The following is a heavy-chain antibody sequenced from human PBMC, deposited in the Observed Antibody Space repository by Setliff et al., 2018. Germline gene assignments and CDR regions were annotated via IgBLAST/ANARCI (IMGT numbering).Heavy chain of an antibody. CDR1: GYTFAGYY. CDR3: ARDLHYYDSSGYYYRPVNDAFDI. Sequence: ASVKVSCKASGYTFAGYYMHWVRQAPGQGLEWMGWINPNSGGANYAQKFQGRVTMTRDTSISTGYMELSRLRSDDTAVYYCARDLHYYDSSGYYYRPVNDAFDIWGQGTMVTVSS. D-gene: IGHD3-22*01. J-gene: IGHJ3*02. V-gene: IGHV1-2*02. CDR2: INPNSGGA.